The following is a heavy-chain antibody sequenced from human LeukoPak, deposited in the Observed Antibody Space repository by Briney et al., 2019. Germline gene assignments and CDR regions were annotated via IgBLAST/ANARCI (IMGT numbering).Heavy chain of an antibody. CDR2: ISSSSSYI. Sequence: GGSLRLSCAASGFTFSSYSMNWVRQAPGKGLEWVSSISSSSSYIYYADSVKGRFTIPRDNAKNSLYLQMNGLRAEDTAVYYCAKFWSGSYGRDAFDIWGQGTMVTVSS. V-gene: IGHV3-21*01. D-gene: IGHD3-3*01. CDR3: AKFWSGSYGRDAFDI. CDR1: GFTFSSYS. J-gene: IGHJ3*02.